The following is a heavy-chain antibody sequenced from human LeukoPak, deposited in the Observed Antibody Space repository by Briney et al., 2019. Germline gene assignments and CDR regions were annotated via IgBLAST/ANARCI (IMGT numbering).Heavy chain of an antibody. J-gene: IGHJ4*02. CDR2: IIPIFGTG. CDR1: GGTFSSYA. V-gene: IGHV1-69*05. D-gene: IGHD3-22*01. CDR3: ARQGVQPSYYDSSGTGLYFDY. Sequence: SVKVSCKASGGTFSSYAISWVRQAPGQGLEWMGRIIPIFGTGNYAQKFQGRVTITRDDYTRTAYIELSSLRSEDTAVYYCARQGVQPSYYDSSGTGLYFDYWGQGTLVTVSS.